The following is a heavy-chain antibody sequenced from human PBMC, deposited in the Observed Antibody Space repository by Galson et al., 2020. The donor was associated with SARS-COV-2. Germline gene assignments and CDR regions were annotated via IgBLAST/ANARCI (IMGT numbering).Heavy chain of an antibody. D-gene: IGHD3-22*01. V-gene: IGHV3-64D*06. CDR1: GFTFSSYA. CDR3: VKGLRFFYYYDSSGYYY. Sequence: GESLKISCSASGFTFSSYAMHWVRQAPGKGLEYVSAISSNGGSTYYADSVKGRFTISRDNSKNTLYLQMSSLRAEDTAVYYCVKGLRFFYYYDSSGYYYWGQGTLVTVSS. CDR2: ISSNGGST. J-gene: IGHJ4*02.